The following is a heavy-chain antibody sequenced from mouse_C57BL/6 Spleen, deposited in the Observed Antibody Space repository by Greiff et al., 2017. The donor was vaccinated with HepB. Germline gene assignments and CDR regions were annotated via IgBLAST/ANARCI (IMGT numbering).Heavy chain of an antibody. Sequence: EVNVVESGGGLVKPGGSLKLSCAASGFTFSDYGMHWVRQAPEKGLEWVAYISSGSSTIYYADTVKGRFTISRDNAKNTLFLQMTSLRSEDTVMYYCARNDYDRGNYAMDYWGQGTSVTVSS. V-gene: IGHV5-17*01. CDR3: ARNDYDRGNYAMDY. CDR1: GFTFSDYG. D-gene: IGHD2-4*01. CDR2: ISSGSSTI. J-gene: IGHJ4*01.